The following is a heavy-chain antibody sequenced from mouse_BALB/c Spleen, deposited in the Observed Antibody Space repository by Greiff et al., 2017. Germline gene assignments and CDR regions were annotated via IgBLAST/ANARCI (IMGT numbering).Heavy chain of an antibody. CDR2: IDPYNGGT. J-gene: IGHJ1*01. Sequence: VQLQQSGPELVKPGASVKVSCKASGYAFTSYNMYWVKQSHGKSLEWIGYIDPYNGGTSYNQKFKGKATLTVDKSSSTAYMHLNSLTSEDSAVYYCARSRTYYYGSSRYFDVWGAGTTVTVSS. V-gene: IGHV1S135*01. CDR1: GYAFTSYN. CDR3: ARSRTYYYGSSRYFDV. D-gene: IGHD1-1*01.